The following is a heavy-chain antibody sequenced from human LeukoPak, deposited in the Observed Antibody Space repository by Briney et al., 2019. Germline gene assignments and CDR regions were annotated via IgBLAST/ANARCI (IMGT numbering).Heavy chain of an antibody. CDR3: AREAGYTDFDY. D-gene: IGHD6-13*01. J-gene: IGHJ4*02. Sequence: SVKVSCKASGGTFSSYAISWVRQAPGQGLEWMGGIIPIFGTANYAQKFQGRVTITRDTSASTAYMELSSLRSEDTAVYYCAREAGYTDFDYWGQGTLVAVSS. V-gene: IGHV1-69*05. CDR1: GGTFSSYA. CDR2: IIPIFGTA.